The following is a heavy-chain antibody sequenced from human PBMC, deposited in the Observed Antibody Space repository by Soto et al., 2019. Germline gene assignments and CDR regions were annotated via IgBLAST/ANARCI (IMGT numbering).Heavy chain of an antibody. CDR3: ASGKYDFWSGYTSSSGIDV. V-gene: IGHV1-18*01. CDR1: GYTVTIYG. Sequence: ASVKVSCKASGYTVTIYGISWVRQAPGQGLEWMGWISAYNGNTNYAQKLQGRVTMTTDTSTSTAYMELRSLRSDDTAVYYCASGKYDFWSGYTSSSGIDVRGQANTLTVSS. D-gene: IGHD3-3*01. J-gene: IGHJ6*02. CDR2: ISAYNGNT.